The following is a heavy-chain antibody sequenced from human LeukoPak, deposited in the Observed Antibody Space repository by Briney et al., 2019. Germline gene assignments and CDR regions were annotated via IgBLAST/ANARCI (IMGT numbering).Heavy chain of an antibody. D-gene: IGHD2-21*02. Sequence: SQTLSLTCTVSSGSISTDYYYWSWIRQPPGEGPEWIGYIYHSGSTHYNPSLKSRVAISLNRSQNDFSLRLSSVTAADTAIYYCARETVSHYLDSWGQGALVTVSS. CDR1: SGSISTDYYY. CDR2: IYHSGST. V-gene: IGHV4-30-2*01. J-gene: IGHJ4*02. CDR3: ARETVSHYLDS.